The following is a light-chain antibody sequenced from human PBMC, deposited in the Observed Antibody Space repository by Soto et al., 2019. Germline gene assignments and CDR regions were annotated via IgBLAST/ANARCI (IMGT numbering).Light chain of an antibody. Sequence: DIQMTQSPSTLSASVGDRVTITCRASQSISSWLAWYQQKPGKAPKLLIYKASSLASGVPSRFSGSGSGTEFTLTISSLQSDDFATYYCQQYNSSPWTFGQGTKVEIK. CDR2: KAS. V-gene: IGKV1-5*03. J-gene: IGKJ1*01. CDR3: QQYNSSPWT. CDR1: QSISSW.